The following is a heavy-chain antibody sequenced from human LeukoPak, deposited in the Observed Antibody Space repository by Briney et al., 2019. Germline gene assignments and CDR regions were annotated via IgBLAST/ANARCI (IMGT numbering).Heavy chain of an antibody. Sequence: GGSLRLSCAASGFTFSSYAMHWVRQAPGKGLEWVAVISYDGSNKYYADSVKGRFTISRDNSKNTLYLQMNSLRAEDTAVYYCARGYCSSTSCYMDYYYYMDVWGKGTTVTVSS. CDR3: ARGYCSSTSCYMDYYYYMDV. D-gene: IGHD2-2*02. CDR2: ISYDGSNK. V-gene: IGHV3-30-3*01. J-gene: IGHJ6*03. CDR1: GFTFSSYA.